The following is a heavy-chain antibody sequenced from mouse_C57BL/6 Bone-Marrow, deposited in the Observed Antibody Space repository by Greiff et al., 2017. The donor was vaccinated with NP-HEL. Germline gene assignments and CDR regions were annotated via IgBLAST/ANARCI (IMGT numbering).Heavy chain of an antibody. CDR3: AREGWLLLYFDY. D-gene: IGHD2-3*01. V-gene: IGHV1-69*01. Sequence: VQLQQSGAELVMPGASVKLSCKASGYTFTSYWMHWVKQRPGQGLEWIGEIDPSDSYTTYNQKFKGKSTLTVDKSSSTAYMQLSSLTSEDSAVYYCAREGWLLLYFDYGGQGTALTVSS. CDR1: GYTFTSYW. CDR2: IDPSDSYT. J-gene: IGHJ2*01.